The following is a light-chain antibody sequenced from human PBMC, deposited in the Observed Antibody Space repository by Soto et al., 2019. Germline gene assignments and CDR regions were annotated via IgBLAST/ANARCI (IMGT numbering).Light chain of an antibody. CDR1: QSISNR. J-gene: IGKJ4*01. Sequence: DIQMTQSPSTLSASVGDRVTITCRASQSISNRLAWYQQKPGKAPKVLIYDASSLESGVPSRFSGSGSGTEFILTISSLQPEDVATYYCQKYNSAPLTFGGGTKVDIK. CDR2: DAS. CDR3: QKYNSAPLT. V-gene: IGKV1-5*01.